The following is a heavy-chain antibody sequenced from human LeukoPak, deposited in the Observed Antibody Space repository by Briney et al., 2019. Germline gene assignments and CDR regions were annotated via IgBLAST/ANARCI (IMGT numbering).Heavy chain of an antibody. CDR2: IDTDASVT. V-gene: IGHV3-74*01. CDR1: GFIFSRSW. D-gene: IGHD4-23*01. CDR3: ERGVNGNSEY. J-gene: IGHJ4*02. Sequence: GGSLRLSCVASGFIFSRSWMHWVRQTPGKGLVWVSRIDTDASVTTYADSVKGRFTISRDNAKNTVWLQMNSLRAEDTAVYYCERGVNGNSEYWGQGSLVTVSS.